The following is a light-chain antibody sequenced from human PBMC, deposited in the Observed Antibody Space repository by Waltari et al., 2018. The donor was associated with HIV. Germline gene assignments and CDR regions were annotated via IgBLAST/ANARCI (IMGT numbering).Light chain of an antibody. V-gene: IGLV2-14*01. CDR3: TSYITSATPV. CDR1: ALPAYAY. Sequence: QSALTQPAPVSGSPGQSITISCALPAYAYVSWYQRHPGKAPKVIIYEVSNRPSGLSNRFSGSKSGNTATLTISGLQPEDEADYFCTSYITSATPVFGRGTKVTVL. CDR2: EVS. J-gene: IGLJ2*01.